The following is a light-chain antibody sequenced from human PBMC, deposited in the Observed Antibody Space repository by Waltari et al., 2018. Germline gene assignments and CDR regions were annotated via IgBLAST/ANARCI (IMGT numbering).Light chain of an antibody. J-gene: IGKJ1*01. CDR3: QQYNSYSLWT. V-gene: IGKV1-5*03. CDR2: KAS. Sequence: DIQMTQSLSTLSASIGDRVTITCRASQSVNSWLAWYQQKPGKAPKLLIYKASNLDSGVPSRFSGGGSGTEFTLTISSLQPDDFATYYCQQYNSYSLWTFGQGTKVEIK. CDR1: QSVNSW.